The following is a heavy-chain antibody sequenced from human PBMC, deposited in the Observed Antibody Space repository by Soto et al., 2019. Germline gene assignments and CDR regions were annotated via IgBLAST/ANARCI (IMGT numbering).Heavy chain of an antibody. D-gene: IGHD3-9*01. CDR2: IIPIFSTA. CDR3: ARGGYYDILTGSLPPLDY. V-gene: IGHV1-69*12. Sequence: QVQLVQSGAEVKKPGSSVKVSCKASGGTFSSYAISWVRQAPGQGLEWMGGIIPIFSTAKYAQKFQGRVTITADEATSTAYMELSSLRSDDTAVYYCARGGYYDILTGSLPPLDYWGQGTLVTVSS. CDR1: GGTFSSYA. J-gene: IGHJ4*02.